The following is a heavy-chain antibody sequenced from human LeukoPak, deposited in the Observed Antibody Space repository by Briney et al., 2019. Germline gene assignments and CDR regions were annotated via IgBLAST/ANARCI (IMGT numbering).Heavy chain of an antibody. D-gene: IGHD6-6*01. V-gene: IGHV4-59*08. CDR2: IYYSGST. CDR1: GGSISSYY. CDR3: ARHRAYSSSSPFDI. Sequence: SETLSLTCTVSGGSISSYYWSWIRQPPGRGLEWIGYIYYSGSTNSNASLKSRVTIFVDPSKNQFSLMLSSVTAADTAVYYCARHRAYSSSSPFDIWGQGTMVTVSS. J-gene: IGHJ3*02.